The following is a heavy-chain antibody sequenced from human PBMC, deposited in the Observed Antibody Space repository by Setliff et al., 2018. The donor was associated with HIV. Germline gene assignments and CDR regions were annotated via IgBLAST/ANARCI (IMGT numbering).Heavy chain of an antibody. D-gene: IGHD6-13*01. J-gene: IGHJ4*02. CDR2: INPSDGTT. V-gene: IGHV1-46*01. CDR3: VREYHTTATDTRVANYFDY. CDR1: GYTFTSCF. Sequence: ASVKVSCKASGYTFTSCFMHWVRQAPGQGLEYMGIINPSDGTTDYTRKFQDRVTMTSDTSTSTVYMELRSLRSEDTAIYYCVREYHTTATDTRVANYFDYWGQGTLVTVS.